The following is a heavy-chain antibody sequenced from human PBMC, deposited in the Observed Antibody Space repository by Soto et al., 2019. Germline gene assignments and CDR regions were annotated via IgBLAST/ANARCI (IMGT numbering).Heavy chain of an antibody. V-gene: IGHV3-23*01. D-gene: IGHD3-9*01. J-gene: IGHJ4*02. Sequence: PGGSLRLSCAASGFTFSSYAMSWVRQPPGKGLEGVTTISGTASRTYYVDSVKGRFFISRDNSKHTVTLQMNNLTLDDTAVSYCATSFRYFDNGGQGTRVTVSS. CDR2: ISGTASRT. CDR3: ATSFRYFDN. CDR1: GFTFSSYA.